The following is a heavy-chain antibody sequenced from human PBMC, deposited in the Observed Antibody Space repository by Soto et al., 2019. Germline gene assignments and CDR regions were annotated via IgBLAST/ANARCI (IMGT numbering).Heavy chain of an antibody. CDR3: AGTVSIAVAGPWAY. CDR2: VTPNSGGT. V-gene: IGHV1-2*02. CDR1: GYTFTGYY. J-gene: IGHJ4*02. Sequence: QVQLVQSGAEVKKPGASVKVSCKASGYTFTGYYIHWVRQAPGQGLEWMGWVTPNSGGTNSAQNFQGRVTMTSDPSISTDYMELSNLRADDTAVYYCAGTVSIAVAGPWAYWGQGTHVTVSS. D-gene: IGHD6-19*01.